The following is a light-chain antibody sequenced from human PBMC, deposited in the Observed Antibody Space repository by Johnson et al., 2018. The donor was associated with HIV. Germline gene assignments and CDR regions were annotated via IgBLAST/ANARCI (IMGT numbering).Light chain of an antibody. V-gene: IGLV1-51*01. J-gene: IGLJ1*01. Sequence: QSVLTQPPSVSAAPRQKVTISCSGSSSNIGNNYVSWYQQLPGTAPKLLIYYNNKRPSGIPDRFSGSKSGTSATLGITGLQTGDEADYYCGTWDSSLSAGVFGTGTKVTVL. CDR1: SSNIGNNY. CDR2: YNN. CDR3: GTWDSSLSAGV.